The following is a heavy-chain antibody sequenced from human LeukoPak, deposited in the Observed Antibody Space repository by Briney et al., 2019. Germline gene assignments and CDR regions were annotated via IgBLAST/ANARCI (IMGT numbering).Heavy chain of an antibody. V-gene: IGHV4-38-2*02. D-gene: IGHD6-19*01. J-gene: IGHJ6*03. Sequence: SETLSLTCTVSGYSISSGYYWGWIRQPPGKGLEWIGSVYHSGSTYYNPSLKSRVAISVDTSKNQFSLKLSSVTAADTAVHYCARHSSGWYYYYYYYMDVWGKGTTVTISS. CDR1: GYSISSGYY. CDR2: VYHSGST. CDR3: ARHSSGWYYYYYYYMDV.